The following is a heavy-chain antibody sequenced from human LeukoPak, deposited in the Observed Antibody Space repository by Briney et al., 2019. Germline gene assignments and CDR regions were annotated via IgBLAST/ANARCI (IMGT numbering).Heavy chain of an antibody. V-gene: IGHV3-23*01. Sequence: QPGGSLRLSCAASGFTFSSYSMSWVRQAPGKGLEWVSAISGSGGSTYYADSVKGRFTISRDNSKNTLYLQMNSLRAEDTAVYYCAKGEQWLTYFDYWGQGTLVTVSS. CDR2: ISGSGGST. CDR1: GFTFSSYS. CDR3: AKGEQWLTYFDY. D-gene: IGHD6-19*01. J-gene: IGHJ4*02.